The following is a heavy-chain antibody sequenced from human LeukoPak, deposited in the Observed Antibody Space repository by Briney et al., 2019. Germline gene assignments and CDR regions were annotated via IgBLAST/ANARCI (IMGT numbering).Heavy chain of an antibody. CDR3: ARDRVGVGGNGYEN. D-gene: IGHD5-24*01. J-gene: IGHJ4*02. Sequence: ASVKVSCKASGYTFSRYDINWLRQATRQGLEWMGWMNPKSGNTGYVQKFQGRVIMTRDTSTSTAYMELSSLTSEDTAVYFCARDRVGVGGNGYENWGQGTLVTVSS. V-gene: IGHV1-8*01. CDR1: GYTFSRYD. CDR2: MNPKSGNT.